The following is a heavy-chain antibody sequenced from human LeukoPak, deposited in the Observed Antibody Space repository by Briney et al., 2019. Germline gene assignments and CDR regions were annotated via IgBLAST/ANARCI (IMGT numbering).Heavy chain of an antibody. CDR1: GGSFSGYY. D-gene: IGHD3-10*01. Sequence: SETLSLTCAVYGGSFSGYYWSWIRQPPGKGLEWIGEIKSIGSPNYNPSLKSRVTISIDTSKNQFSLKLSPVTAADTAVYYCARDLSDYYGSGSYRPMDAFDIWGQGTMVTVSS. CDR2: IKSIGSP. CDR3: ARDLSDYYGSGSYRPMDAFDI. J-gene: IGHJ3*02. V-gene: IGHV4-34*01.